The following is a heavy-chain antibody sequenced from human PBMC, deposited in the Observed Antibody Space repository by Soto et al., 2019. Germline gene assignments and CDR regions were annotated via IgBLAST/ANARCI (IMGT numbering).Heavy chain of an antibody. D-gene: IGHD1-1*01. J-gene: IGHJ6*02. V-gene: IGHV4-59*02. CDR3: TRHAIIPKLQYGMDV. Sequence: SETLSLTCTVSGCSVSGYYWSWIRQPPGKGLEWLGYIFYAGTTMYNPSVKSRVTISVDTSKNQFSLRLSSLAAADTAVYYCTRHAIIPKLQYGMDVWGQGTTVTVSS. CDR2: IFYAGTT. CDR1: GCSVSGYY.